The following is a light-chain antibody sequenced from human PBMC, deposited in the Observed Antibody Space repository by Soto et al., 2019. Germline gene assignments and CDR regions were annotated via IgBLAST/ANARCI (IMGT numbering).Light chain of an antibody. Sequence: QSVLTQPPSASGSPGQSVTISCTGTSSNVGGYDYVSWYQQHPGKAPKLIICEVTKRPSGVPDRFSGSKSGRTASLTVSGLQAEDEADYYSSSYAGSKNLVFGGGTKVTVL. J-gene: IGLJ2*01. V-gene: IGLV2-8*01. CDR1: SSNVGGYDY. CDR3: SSYAGSKNLV. CDR2: EVT.